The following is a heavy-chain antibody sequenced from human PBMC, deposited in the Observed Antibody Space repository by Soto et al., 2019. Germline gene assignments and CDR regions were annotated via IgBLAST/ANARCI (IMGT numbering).Heavy chain of an antibody. CDR2: INPNSGGT. Sequence: ASVKVSCKASGYTFTGYYMHWVRQAPGQGLEWMGWINPNSGGTNYAQKFQGWVTMTRDTSISTAYMELSRLRSDDTAVYYCARGGVQYYDFWSGYYGADGMDVWGQGTTVTVSS. CDR3: ARGGVQYYDFWSGYYGADGMDV. J-gene: IGHJ6*02. V-gene: IGHV1-2*04. D-gene: IGHD3-3*01. CDR1: GYTFTGYY.